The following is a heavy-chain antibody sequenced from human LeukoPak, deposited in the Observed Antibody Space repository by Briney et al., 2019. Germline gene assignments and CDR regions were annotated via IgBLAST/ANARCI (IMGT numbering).Heavy chain of an antibody. D-gene: IGHD6-19*01. V-gene: IGHV4-59*01. Sequence: DPSETLSLTCTVSGGSISSYYWSWIRQPPGKGLEWIGYIYYSGSTNYNPSLKSRVTISVDTSKNQFSLKLSSVTAADTAVYYCARDKGERWLAEYYYYGMDVWGQGTTVTVSS. CDR1: GGSISSYY. CDR3: ARDKGERWLAEYYYYGMDV. CDR2: IYYSGST. J-gene: IGHJ6*02.